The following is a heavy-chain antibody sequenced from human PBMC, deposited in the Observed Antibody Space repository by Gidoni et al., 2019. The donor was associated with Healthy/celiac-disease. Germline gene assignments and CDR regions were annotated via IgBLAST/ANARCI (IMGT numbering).Heavy chain of an antibody. D-gene: IGHD2-15*01. J-gene: IGHJ1*01. V-gene: IGHV1-69*01. CDR1: VATFSSYA. Sequence: KKPGSSVKVSCKASVATFSSYAISWVRQAPGQGLEWMGGIIPIFGTANYAQTFQSRVTITADESKSTAYMERSSLRSEDTAVYYCANAYCSGGSSYSGYYAEYFQHWGQGTLVTVSS. CDR3: ANAYCSGGSSYSGYYAEYFQH. CDR2: IIPIFGTA.